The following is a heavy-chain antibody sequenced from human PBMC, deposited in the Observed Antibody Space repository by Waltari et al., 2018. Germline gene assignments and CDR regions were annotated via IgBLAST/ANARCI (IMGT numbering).Heavy chain of an antibody. V-gene: IGHV1-2*06. CDR1: GYTFTGYY. Sequence: QVQLVQSGAEVKKPGASVKVSCKASGYTFTGYYMHWVRQAPGQGLEWMGRINPNSGGTNYAQKFQGRVTMTRDTSIIPAYMELSRLRSYDTAVYSCAREARGSYPYWGQGTLVTVSS. J-gene: IGHJ4*02. CDR3: AREARGSYPY. CDR2: INPNSGGT. D-gene: IGHD1-26*01.